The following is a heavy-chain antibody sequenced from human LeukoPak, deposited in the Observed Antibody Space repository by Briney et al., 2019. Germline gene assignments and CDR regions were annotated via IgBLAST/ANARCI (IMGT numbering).Heavy chain of an antibody. D-gene: IGHD3-3*01. Sequence: SETLSLTCAVYGGSFSGYYWSWIRQPPGKGLEWIGEINHSGSTNYNPSLKSRVTISVDTSKNQFSLKLSSVTAADTAVYYCARVGLEWLLTPSQYYFDYWGQGTLVTVSS. CDR1: GGSFSGYY. V-gene: IGHV4-34*01. J-gene: IGHJ4*02. CDR2: INHSGST. CDR3: ARVGLEWLLTPSQYYFDY.